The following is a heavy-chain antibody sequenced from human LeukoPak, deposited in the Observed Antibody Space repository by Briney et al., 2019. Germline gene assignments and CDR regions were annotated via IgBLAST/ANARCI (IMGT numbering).Heavy chain of an antibody. V-gene: IGHV3-48*04. CDR1: GFTFSTYS. J-gene: IGHJ5*02. CDR2: ISNTGSPI. Sequence: GGSLRLSCAASGFTFSTYSMNWVRQAPGKGLEWVSYISNTGSPIYYADSVKGRFSISRDNARNSLYLQMNSLRGEDTAVYYCTRTVYSTTWERWFDPWGQGTLVTVSS. D-gene: IGHD6-13*01. CDR3: TRTVYSTTWERWFDP.